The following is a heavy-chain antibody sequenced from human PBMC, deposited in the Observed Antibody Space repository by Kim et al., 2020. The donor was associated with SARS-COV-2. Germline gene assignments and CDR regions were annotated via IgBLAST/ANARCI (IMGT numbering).Heavy chain of an antibody. D-gene: IGHD1-26*01. Sequence: GGSLRLSCTASGFTFGDYAMSWFRQAPGKGLEWVGFIRSKAYGGTTEYAASVKGRFTISRDDSKSIAYLQMNSLKTEDIAVYYCTRGRSRQWELRGGLDYWGQGTLVTVSS. CDR2: IRSKAYGGTT. CDR3: TRGRSRQWELRGGLDY. J-gene: IGHJ4*02. CDR1: GFTFGDYA. V-gene: IGHV3-49*03.